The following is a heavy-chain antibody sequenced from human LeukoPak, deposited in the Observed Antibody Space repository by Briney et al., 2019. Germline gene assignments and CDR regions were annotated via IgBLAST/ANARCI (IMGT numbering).Heavy chain of an antibody. D-gene: IGHD2-2*02. CDR2: ISYDGSNK. CDR3: AREGEDCSSTSCYSGYLDY. J-gene: IGHJ4*02. CDR1: GFTFSSYA. V-gene: IGHV3-30-3*01. Sequence: GRSLRLSCAASGFTFSSYAMHWVRQAPGNGLEWVAVISYDGSNKYYADSVKGRFTISRDNSKNTLYLQMNSLRAEDTAVYYCAREGEDCSSTSCYSGYLDYWGQGTLVTVSS.